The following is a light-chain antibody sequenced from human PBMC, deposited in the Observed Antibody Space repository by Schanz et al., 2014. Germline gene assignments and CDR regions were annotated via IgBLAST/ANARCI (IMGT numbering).Light chain of an antibody. CDR2: EGS. J-gene: IGLJ3*02. CDR3: CSYVSSSAVL. Sequence: QSALTQPASVSGSPGQSITISCTGTSSDVGSYNLVSWYQQHPGKAPKLMIYEGSKRPSGVPDRFSGSKSGNTASLTISGLQAEYEADYYCCSYVSSSAVLFGGGTKLTVL. V-gene: IGLV2-23*01. CDR1: SSDVGSYNL.